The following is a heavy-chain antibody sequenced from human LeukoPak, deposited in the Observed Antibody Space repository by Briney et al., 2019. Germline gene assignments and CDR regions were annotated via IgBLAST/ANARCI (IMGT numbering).Heavy chain of an antibody. CDR2: IWFDGSKK. CDR1: GYIFRSYG. J-gene: IGHJ3*02. Sequence: GGSLRLSCAASGYIFRSYGMHWVRQAPGKGLEWVAVIWFDGSKKYYADSVKGRFTISRDNSKNTLYLQMNSLKVEDTAVYYCAKNRWAARIIIDAFDIWGQGTMVTVSS. CDR3: AKNRWAARIIIDAFDI. D-gene: IGHD6-6*01. V-gene: IGHV3-33*06.